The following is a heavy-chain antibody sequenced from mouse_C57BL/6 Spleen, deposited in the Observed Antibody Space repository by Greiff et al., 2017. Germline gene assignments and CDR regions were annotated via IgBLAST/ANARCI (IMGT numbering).Heavy chain of an antibody. CDR1: GYTFTSYT. D-gene: IGHD2-1*01. CDR3: ASYGIGWFAY. CDR2: INPSSGYT. J-gene: IGHJ3*01. Sequence: QVQLQQSGAELARPGASVKMSCKASGYTFTSYTMHWVKQRPGQGLEWIGYINPSSGYTKYNQKFKDKATLTADKSSSTAYMQLSSLTSEDSAVYYCASYGIGWFAYWGQGTLVTVSA. V-gene: IGHV1-4*01.